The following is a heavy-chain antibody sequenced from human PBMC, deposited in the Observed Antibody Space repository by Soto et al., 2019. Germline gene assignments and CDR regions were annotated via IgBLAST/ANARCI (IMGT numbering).Heavy chain of an antibody. D-gene: IGHD3-16*02. V-gene: IGHV4-31*03. CDR2: IYYSGST. J-gene: IGHJ3*02. CDR3: ARDFYDYIWGSYRYTLGAFDI. CDR1: GGSISSGGYY. Sequence: SETLSLTCTVSGGSISSGGYYWSWIRQHPGKGLEWIGYIYYSGSTYYNPSLKSRVTISVDTSKNQFSLKLSSVTAADTAVYYCARDFYDYIWGSYRYTLGAFDIWGQGTMVTVSS.